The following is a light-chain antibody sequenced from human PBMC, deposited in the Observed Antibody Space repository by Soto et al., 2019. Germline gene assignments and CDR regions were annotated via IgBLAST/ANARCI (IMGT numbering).Light chain of an antibody. J-gene: IGKJ1*01. V-gene: IGKV3-15*01. CDR1: QSVSSN. CDR2: GAS. Sequence: EIVMTQSPATLSVSPGERATVSCRASQSVSSNLAWYQQKPGQAPRLLFYGASTRATDVPVRFSGSGSGTEFTLTISSLQSEDFAVYYCQQYNNWPLTFGQGTKVEIK. CDR3: QQYNNWPLT.